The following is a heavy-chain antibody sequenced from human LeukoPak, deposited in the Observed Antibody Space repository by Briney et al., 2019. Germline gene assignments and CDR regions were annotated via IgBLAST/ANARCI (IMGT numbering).Heavy chain of an antibody. D-gene: IGHD3-16*01. CDR2: IKHDGSAQ. J-gene: IGHJ5*02. CDR3: TRGLGEHGGVSHR. V-gene: IGHV3-7*01. Sequence: SGGSLSLSCAASGFIFTLNRVNGARRAPGRGREWVANIKHDGSAQIYVDSEKGRFTIYRDNAKDSVYLQMHRLRGEDPVVYYCTRGLGEHGGVSHRWGQPTLV. CDR1: GFIFTLNR.